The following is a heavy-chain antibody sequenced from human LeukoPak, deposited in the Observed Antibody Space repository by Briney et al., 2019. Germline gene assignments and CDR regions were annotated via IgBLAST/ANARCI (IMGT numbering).Heavy chain of an antibody. CDR3: ARESSSDYYYYYMDV. V-gene: IGHV4-61*02. CDR1: GGSISSGSYY. Sequence: SETLSLTCTVSGGSISSGSYYWSWIRQPAGKGLEWIGRIYTSGSTNYNPSLKSRVTISVDTSKNQFSLKLSSVTAADTAVYYCARESSSDYYYYYMDVWGKGTTVTISS. J-gene: IGHJ6*03. CDR2: IYTSGST. D-gene: IGHD2-15*01.